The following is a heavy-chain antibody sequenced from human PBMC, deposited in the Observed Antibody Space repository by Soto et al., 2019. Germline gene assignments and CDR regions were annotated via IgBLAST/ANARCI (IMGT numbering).Heavy chain of an antibody. J-gene: IGHJ3*02. CDR2: INPNSGGT. Sequence: ASVKVSCKASGYTFTGYYMHWVRQAPGQGLEWMGWINPNSGGTNYAQKFQGRVTMTRDTSISTAYMELSRLRSDGTAVYYCARERSYYYDSSGYWENAFDIWGQGTMVTVSS. D-gene: IGHD3-22*01. CDR1: GYTFTGYY. V-gene: IGHV1-2*02. CDR3: ARERSYYYDSSGYWENAFDI.